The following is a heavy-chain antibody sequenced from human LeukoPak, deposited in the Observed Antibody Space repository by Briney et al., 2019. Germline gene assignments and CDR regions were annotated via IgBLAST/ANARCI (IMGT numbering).Heavy chain of an antibody. Sequence: PGGSLRLSCAASGFTFNRYWMSWVRQAPGKGLEWVSAISGSGGSTYYADSVKGRFTISRDNAKNSLYLQMNSLRAEDTAVYYCARDIYRIVVVPHYFDYWGQGTLVTVSS. CDR3: ARDIYRIVVVPHYFDY. V-gene: IGHV3-23*01. CDR1: GFTFNRYW. CDR2: ISGSGGST. J-gene: IGHJ4*02. D-gene: IGHD3-22*01.